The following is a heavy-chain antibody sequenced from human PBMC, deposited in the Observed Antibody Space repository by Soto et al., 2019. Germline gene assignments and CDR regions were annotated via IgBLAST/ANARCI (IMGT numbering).Heavy chain of an antibody. CDR2: IYSGGST. CDR1: GFTVSSNY. CDR3: ARVSNYDFGAFDI. D-gene: IGHD3-3*01. J-gene: IGHJ3*02. V-gene: IGHV3-53*01. Sequence: EVQLVESGGGLIQPGGSLRLSCAASGFTVSSNYMSWVRQAPGKGLEWVSVIYSGGSTYYADSVKGRFTISRDNSKNTLYLQMYSLRAEDTAVYYCARVSNYDFGAFDIWGQGTMVTVSS.